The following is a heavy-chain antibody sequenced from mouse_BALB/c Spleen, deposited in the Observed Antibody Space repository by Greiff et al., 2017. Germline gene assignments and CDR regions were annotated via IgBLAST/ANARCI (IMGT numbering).Heavy chain of an antibody. CDR2: IWAGGST. J-gene: IGHJ4*01. D-gene: IGHD3-1*01. CDR3: ARGRAEARGLSMDY. V-gene: IGHV2-9*02. Sequence: VKLVESGPGLVAPSQSLSITCTVSGFSLTSYGVHWVRQPPGKGLEWLGVIWAGGSTNYNSALMSRLSISKDNSKSQVFLKMNSLQTDDTAMYYCARGRAEARGLSMDYWGQGTSVTVSS. CDR1: GFSLTSYG.